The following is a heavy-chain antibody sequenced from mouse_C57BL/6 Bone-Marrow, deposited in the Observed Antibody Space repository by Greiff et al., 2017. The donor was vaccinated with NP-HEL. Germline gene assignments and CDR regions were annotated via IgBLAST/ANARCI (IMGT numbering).Heavy chain of an antibody. CDR2: IYPGNSDT. J-gene: IGHJ2*01. CDR1: GYTFTSYW. CDR3: TRGITTVVAPGY. Sequence: VQLQQSGTVLARPGASVKMSCKTSGYTFTSYWMHWVKQRPGQGLEWIGAIYPGNSDTSYNQKFKGKAKLTAVTSASTAYMELSSLTNEDSAVYYCTRGITTVVAPGYWGQGTTLTVSS. V-gene: IGHV1-5*01. D-gene: IGHD1-1*01.